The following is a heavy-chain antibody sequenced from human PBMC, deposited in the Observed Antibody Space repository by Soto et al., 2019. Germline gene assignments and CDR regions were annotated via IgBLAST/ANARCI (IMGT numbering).Heavy chain of an antibody. D-gene: IGHD1-20*01. CDR2: VHDSGST. V-gene: IGHV4-59*01. CDR3: ARGTRALITSFFAY. CDR1: GDAISNYY. Sequence: PSETLSLTCSVSGDAISNYYWSWIRQTPGKGLEWIVCVHDSGSTDYNPSLKGRVTMSLHTSKSQFSLNLSSVTAADSATYYCARGTRALITSFFAYWGQGIPVTVSS. J-gene: IGHJ4*02.